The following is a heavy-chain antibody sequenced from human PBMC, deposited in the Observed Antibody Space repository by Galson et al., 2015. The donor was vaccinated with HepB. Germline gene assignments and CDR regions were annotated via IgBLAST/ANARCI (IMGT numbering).Heavy chain of an antibody. D-gene: IGHD3-22*01. Sequence: SLRLSCAASGSTFRSYAMTWVRQAPGRGLDWVSSISGSGGNTYYTASVKGRFTISRDNSKNTLFLQMKSLRVEDTAVYFCAKGGRNGYFGVYGGFDVWGHGTLVTVSS. CDR1: GSTFRSYA. CDR3: AKGGRNGYFGVYGGFDV. J-gene: IGHJ3*01. V-gene: IGHV3-23*01. CDR2: ISGSGGNT.